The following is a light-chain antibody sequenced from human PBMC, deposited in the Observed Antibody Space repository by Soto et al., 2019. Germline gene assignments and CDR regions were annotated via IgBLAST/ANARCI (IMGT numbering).Light chain of an antibody. J-gene: IGKJ2*01. CDR1: PSVSSY. Sequence: EIVLTQSPATLSLSPGERATLSCRASPSVSSYLAWSQQKPVQAPRLLIYDASNRATGIPARFSGSGSGTDFTLTISSLEPEDFAVDYCQQRSNWPPMYTFGQGNKLEIK. V-gene: IGKV3-11*01. CDR2: DAS. CDR3: QQRSNWPPMYT.